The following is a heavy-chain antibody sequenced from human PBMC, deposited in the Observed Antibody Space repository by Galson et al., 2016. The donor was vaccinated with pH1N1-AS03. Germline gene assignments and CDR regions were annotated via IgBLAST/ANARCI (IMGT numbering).Heavy chain of an antibody. D-gene: IGHD5-18*01. V-gene: IGHV1-69*10. J-gene: IGHJ4*02. CDR2: IIPTLGIV. CDR3: ARILGYNYGRVHY. CDR1: GDSFNNYA. Sequence: SVKVSCKAYGDSFNNYAISWVRQAPGQGLQWVGGIIPTLGIVIVAQSFQGRVTITADTSTNTAHMELSSLRSEDTAVYYCARILGYNYGRVHYWGQGTHVTVSS.